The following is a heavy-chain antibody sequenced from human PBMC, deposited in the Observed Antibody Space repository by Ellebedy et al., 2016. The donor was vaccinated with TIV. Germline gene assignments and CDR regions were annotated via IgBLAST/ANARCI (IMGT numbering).Heavy chain of an antibody. D-gene: IGHD4-23*01. V-gene: IGHV3-23*01. CDR3: ARESGVTPGMDDS. CDR1: GFTFSSYA. J-gene: IGHJ4*02. Sequence: GGSLRLSCAASGFTFSSYAMSWVRQAPRKGLEWVSAISGSGGSTYYADSVKGRFTISRDNSKNTLYLQMNSLRAEDTAVYYCARESGVTPGMDDSWGQGTLVTVSS. CDR2: ISGSGGST.